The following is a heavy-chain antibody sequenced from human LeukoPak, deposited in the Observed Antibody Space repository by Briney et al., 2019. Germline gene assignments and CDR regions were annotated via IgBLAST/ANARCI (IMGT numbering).Heavy chain of an antibody. V-gene: IGHV3-74*01. Sequence: GGSLRLSCAASGFTFSTYWMQWVRQAPGKGLVWVSHVNSPGTDTTYADSVKGRFTISRDNAKNTLYLQMNSLRAEDTAVYYCTRGGFYGSFDSWGQGTLVTVSS. J-gene: IGHJ4*02. CDR1: GFTFSTYW. CDR3: TRGGFYGSFDS. D-gene: IGHD3-16*01. CDR2: VNSPGTDT.